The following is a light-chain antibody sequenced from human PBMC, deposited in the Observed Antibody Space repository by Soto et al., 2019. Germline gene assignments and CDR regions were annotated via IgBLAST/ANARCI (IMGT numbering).Light chain of an antibody. V-gene: IGKV3-20*01. CDR3: HQYGTSPWT. CDR1: QSVSGNS. J-gene: IGKJ1*01. Sequence: EGVLTQSPGTLSLSPGERATVSCRASQSVSGNSLAWYQQRPGQAPRLLIYAASIRATGIPDRFSGGGSGTDFTLTISRLQPEDFAVSYCHQYGTSPWTFGQGTKVEIK. CDR2: AAS.